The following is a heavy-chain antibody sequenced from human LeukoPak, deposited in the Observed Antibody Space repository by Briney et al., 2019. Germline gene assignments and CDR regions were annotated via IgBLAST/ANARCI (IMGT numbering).Heavy chain of an antibody. D-gene: IGHD6-13*01. V-gene: IGHV4-34*01. CDR3: ARVTCSSWSYWGSYYYYYYMDV. J-gene: IGHJ6*03. CDR2: INHSGST. Sequence: SETLSLTCAVYGGSFSGYYWSWIRQPPGKGLEWIGEINHSGSTNYNPSLKSRVTISVDTSKNQFSLKLSSVTAADTAVYYCARVTCSSWSYWGSYYYYYYMDVWGKGTTVTVSS. CDR1: GGSFSGYY.